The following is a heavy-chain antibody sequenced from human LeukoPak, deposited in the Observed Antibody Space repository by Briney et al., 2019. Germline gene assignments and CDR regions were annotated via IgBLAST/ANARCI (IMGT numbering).Heavy chain of an antibody. CDR3: AIKYSGRSKKFYYFDY. CDR1: GFTLSSYS. J-gene: IGHJ4*02. V-gene: IGHV3-48*01. D-gene: IGHD1-26*01. CDR2: ISSSTTM. Sequence: GGSLRLSCVASGFTLSSYSMNWVRQAPGKGLEWVSYISSSTTMYYADSVKGRFTISRDNAKNSLYLQMNSLRAEDTAVYYCAIKYSGRSKKFYYFDYWGQGTLVTVSS.